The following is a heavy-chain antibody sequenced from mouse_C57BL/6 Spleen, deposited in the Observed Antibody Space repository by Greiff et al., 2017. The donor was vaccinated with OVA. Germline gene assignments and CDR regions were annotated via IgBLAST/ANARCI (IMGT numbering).Heavy chain of an antibody. J-gene: IGHJ2*01. D-gene: IGHD1-1*01. V-gene: IGHV14-2*01. CDR2: IDPEDGET. CDR1: GFNIKAYY. Sequence: EVQLQESGAELVKPGASLKLSCTASGFNIKAYYWPGVKQKTYRGSEWMRRIDPEDGETQDAPKFQGQATKPADTSSNTAYLQLSSLASEDTAVYYCARDSLSTVVYFDYWGQGTTLTVSS. CDR3: ARDSLSTVVYFDY.